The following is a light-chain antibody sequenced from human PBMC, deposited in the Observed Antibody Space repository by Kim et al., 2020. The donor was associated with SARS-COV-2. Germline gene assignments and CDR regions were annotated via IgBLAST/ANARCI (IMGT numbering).Light chain of an antibody. J-gene: IGKJ2*01. CDR1: QTITSNY. CDR3: PQDGGSSGT. V-gene: IGKV3-20*01. CDR2: GAS. Sequence: EIVLTQSPGTLSLSPGERATLSCRASQTITSNYLALHQQKPSQAPRPLIYGASTRATGIPDRFSGSGSGTDFTLTISRLEAEDFAVYYCPQDGGSSGTFGRGTKLKI.